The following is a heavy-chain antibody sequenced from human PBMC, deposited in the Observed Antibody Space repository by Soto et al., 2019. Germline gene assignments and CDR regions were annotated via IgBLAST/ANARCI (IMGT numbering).Heavy chain of an antibody. CDR2: ILYTGNT. J-gene: IGHJ4*02. D-gene: IGHD3-10*01. CDR1: GASISSTGYY. CDR3: ARRAYYYGSSFYFDY. V-gene: IGHV4-31*03. Sequence: TLSLTCTVSGASISSTGYYWSWIRQHPGKGLEWIGSILYTGNTYYSPSLKSRVTISVDTSKNQFSLKLSSVTAADTAVYYCARRAYYYGSSFYFDYWGQRTLVNVSS.